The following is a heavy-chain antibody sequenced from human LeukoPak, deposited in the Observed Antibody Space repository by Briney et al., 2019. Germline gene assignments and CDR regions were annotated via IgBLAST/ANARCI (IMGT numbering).Heavy chain of an antibody. CDR3: AKWGLQAANYYYYMDV. CDR1: GFPFSSYA. J-gene: IGHJ6*03. CDR2: NRASGGKA. Sequence: PGGSLRLSCAASGFPFSSYAMSWVRQAPGEGLEWVSGNRASGGKAEYADSVKGRCTISRHNSKSTLYLQMNSVTAEDTAVYYCAKWGLQAANYYYYMDVWGKGATVTVSS. V-gene: IGHV3-23*01. D-gene: IGHD2-15*01.